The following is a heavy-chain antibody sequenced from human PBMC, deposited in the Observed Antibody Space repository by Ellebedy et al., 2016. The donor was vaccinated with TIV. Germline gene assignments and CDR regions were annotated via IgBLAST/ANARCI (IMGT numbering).Heavy chain of an antibody. CDR2: ISWNSGSI. D-gene: IGHD3-16*01. Sequence: SLKISCAASGFTFDDYAMHWVRQAPGKGLEWVSGISWNSGSIGYADSVKGRFTISRDNAKNSLYLQMNSLRAEDTALYYCAKDKDAFHYYYMDVWGKGTTVTVSS. CDR3: AKDKDAFHYYYMDV. V-gene: IGHV3-9*01. J-gene: IGHJ6*03. CDR1: GFTFDDYA.